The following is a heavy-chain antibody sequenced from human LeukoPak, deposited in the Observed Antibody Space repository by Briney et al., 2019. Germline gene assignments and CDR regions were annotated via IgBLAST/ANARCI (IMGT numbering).Heavy chain of an antibody. D-gene: IGHD3-3*01. CDR3: ARAPITIFGVVINAPGY. Sequence: GASVKVSCKASGYTFTSYYMHWVRQAPGQGLEWMGIINPSGGSTSYAQKFQGRVTMTRDTSTSTVYMELSSLRSEDTAVYYCARAPITIFGVVINAPGYWGQGTLVTVSS. CDR2: INPSGGST. CDR1: GYTFTSYY. J-gene: IGHJ4*02. V-gene: IGHV1-46*01.